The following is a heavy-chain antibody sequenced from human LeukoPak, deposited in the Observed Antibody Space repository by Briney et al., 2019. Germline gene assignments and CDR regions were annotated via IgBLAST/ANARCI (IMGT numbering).Heavy chain of an antibody. V-gene: IGHV3-33*01. CDR1: GFTFSNYG. CDR2: IWYDGSNK. J-gene: IGHJ4*02. Sequence: QPGRSLILSCAASGFTFSNYGMHWVRQAPGKGLEWVALIWYDGSNKYYADSVQGRFIISRDNSKNTLYLQMNSLRAEDTAVYYCAREMGLNIVATFGYWGQGTLVTVSS. D-gene: IGHD5-12*01. CDR3: AREMGLNIVATFGY.